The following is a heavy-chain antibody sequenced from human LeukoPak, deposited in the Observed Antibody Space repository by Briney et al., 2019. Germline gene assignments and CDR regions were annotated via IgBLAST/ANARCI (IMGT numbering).Heavy chain of an antibody. V-gene: IGHV3-30*18. J-gene: IGHJ3*02. Sequence: GGSLRLSCAASGFTFSSYGMHWVRQAPGKGLEWVAVISYDGSNKYYADSVKGRFTISRDNSKNTLYLQMNSLRAEDTAVYYCAKSGDDYGDYGAFDIWGQGTMVTVSS. D-gene: IGHD4-17*01. CDR1: GFTFSSYG. CDR2: ISYDGSNK. CDR3: AKSGDDYGDYGAFDI.